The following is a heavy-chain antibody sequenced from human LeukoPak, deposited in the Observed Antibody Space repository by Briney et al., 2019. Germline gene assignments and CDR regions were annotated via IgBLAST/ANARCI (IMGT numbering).Heavy chain of an antibody. CDR2: VSFDGSNK. CDR3: ARVREHLDYYYGLAV. D-gene: IGHD1-26*01. Sequence: GRSLRLSCATSGFTFSDYAMHWVRRAPGTGLQWVAIVSFDGSNKYYADSVQGRFIMSKDNSRNTLFLQTHSLRADDTAVSYCARVREHLDYYYGLAVGGQGPSVTVS. V-gene: IGHV3-30-3*01. CDR1: GFTFSDYA. J-gene: IGHJ6*02.